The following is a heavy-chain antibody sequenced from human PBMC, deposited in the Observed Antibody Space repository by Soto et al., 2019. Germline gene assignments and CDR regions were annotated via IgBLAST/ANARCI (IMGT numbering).Heavy chain of an antibody. CDR1: GGSFSGYY. CDR3: ARGTLYYYGSGSYYNPYYFDY. J-gene: IGHJ4*02. V-gene: IGHV4-34*01. CDR2: INHSGST. D-gene: IGHD3-10*01. Sequence: SETLSLTCAAYGGSFSGYYWSWIRQPPGKGLEWIGEINHSGSTNYNPSLKSRVTISVSTSKNQFTQKLSSVTAADTAVYYCARGTLYYYGSGSYYNPYYFDYWGQGTLVTVSS.